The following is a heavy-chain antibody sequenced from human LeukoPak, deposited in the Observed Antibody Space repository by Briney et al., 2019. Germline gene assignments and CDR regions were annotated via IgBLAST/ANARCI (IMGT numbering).Heavy chain of an antibody. CDR3: ARGHSSGWYLYYYYYGMDV. CDR1: GYTFTSYD. Sequence: GASVKVSCKASGYTFTSYDINWVRQATGQGLEWMGWMNPNSGNTGYAQKFQGRVTMTRNTSISTAYMELSSLRSEDTAVYYCARGHSSGWYLYYYYYGMDVWGQGTTVTVSS. J-gene: IGHJ6*02. V-gene: IGHV1-8*02. CDR2: MNPNSGNT. D-gene: IGHD6-19*01.